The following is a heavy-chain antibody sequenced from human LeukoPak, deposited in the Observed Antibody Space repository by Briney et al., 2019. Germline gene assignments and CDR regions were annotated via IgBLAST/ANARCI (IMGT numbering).Heavy chain of an antibody. V-gene: IGHV3-66*01. Sequence: GGSLRLSCAASGFTVSINYMSWVRQAPGKGLEWVSVIYSGGSTYYADSVKGRFTTSRDNSKNTLYLQMNSLRDEDTAVYYCARDISSGYYDAFDIWGQGTMVTVSS. J-gene: IGHJ3*02. D-gene: IGHD3-22*01. CDR1: GFTVSINY. CDR2: IYSGGST. CDR3: ARDISSGYYDAFDI.